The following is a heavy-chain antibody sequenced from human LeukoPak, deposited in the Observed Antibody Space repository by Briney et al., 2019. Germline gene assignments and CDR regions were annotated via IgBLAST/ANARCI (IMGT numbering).Heavy chain of an antibody. Sequence: PGGSLRLSCAASGFTFSSYWMSWVRQAPGKGLEWVANIKQDGSEKYYVDSVKGRFTISRDNAKNSLYLQMNSLRAEDTAVYYCARDFEGDRVRGSHYYYYMDVWGKGTTVTVSS. D-gene: IGHD3-10*01. CDR1: GFTFSSYW. CDR2: IKQDGSEK. CDR3: ARDFEGDRVRGSHYYYYMDV. J-gene: IGHJ6*03. V-gene: IGHV3-7*01.